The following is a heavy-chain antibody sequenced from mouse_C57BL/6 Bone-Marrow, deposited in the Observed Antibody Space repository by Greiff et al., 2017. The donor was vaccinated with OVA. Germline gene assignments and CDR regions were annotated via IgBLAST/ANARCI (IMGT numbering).Heavy chain of an antibody. Sequence: VQVVESGAELARPGASVKLSCKASGYTFTSYGISWVKQRTGQGLEWIGEIYPRSGNTYYNEKFKGKATLTADKSSSTAYMELRSLTSEDSAVYFCARYGYYYGSSFYAMDYWGQGTSVTVSS. D-gene: IGHD1-1*01. J-gene: IGHJ4*01. CDR1: GYTFTSYG. CDR3: ARYGYYYGSSFYAMDY. CDR2: IYPRSGNT. V-gene: IGHV1-81*01.